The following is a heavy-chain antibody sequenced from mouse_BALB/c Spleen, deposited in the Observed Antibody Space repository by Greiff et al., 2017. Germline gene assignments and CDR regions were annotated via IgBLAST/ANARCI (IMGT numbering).Heavy chain of an antibody. CDR3: ARRGGNYFDY. CDR1: GFTFSSYY. V-gene: IGHV5-6-2*01. J-gene: IGHJ2*01. CDR2: INSNGGST. Sequence: EVKVVESGGGLVKLGGSLKLSCAASGFTFSSYYMSWVRQTPEKRLELVAAINSNGGSTYYPDTVKGRFTISRDNAKNTLYLQMSSLKSEDTALYYCARRGGNYFDYWGQGTTLTVSS.